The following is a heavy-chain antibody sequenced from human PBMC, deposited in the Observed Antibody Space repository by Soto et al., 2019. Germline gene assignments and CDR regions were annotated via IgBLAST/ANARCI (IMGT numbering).Heavy chain of an antibody. CDR2: IYYSGST. CDR3: ARENVLMVYATFNDAFDI. V-gene: IGHV4-30-4*01. D-gene: IGHD2-8*01. CDR1: GGSISSGDYY. Sequence: SENLSLTCTVSGGSISSGDYYWSWIRQPPGKGLEWIGYIYYSGSTYYNPSLKSRVTISVDTSKNQFSLKLSSVTAADTAVYYCARENVLMVYATFNDAFDIWGQGTMVTVSS. J-gene: IGHJ3*02.